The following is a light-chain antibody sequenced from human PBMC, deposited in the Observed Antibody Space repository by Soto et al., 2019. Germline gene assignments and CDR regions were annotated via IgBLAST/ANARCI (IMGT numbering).Light chain of an antibody. CDR1: QGISNY. J-gene: IGKJ1*01. CDR2: AAS. V-gene: IGKV1-27*01. Sequence: DIQMTQSPATLSASLGDRVTITCRASQGISNYLAWYQQKPGKVPKLLIYAASTLQSGVPSRFSGSGSGTDFTLTISSLQHEDVANYYCQKYNSALTWTFGQGTKVDIK. CDR3: QKYNSALTWT.